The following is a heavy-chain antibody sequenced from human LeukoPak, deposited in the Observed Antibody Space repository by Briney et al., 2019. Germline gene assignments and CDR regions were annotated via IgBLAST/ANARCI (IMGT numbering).Heavy chain of an antibody. Sequence: NPGGSLRISCAGSGFTFIRFSMIWVRQAPGKGLEWVASISSGSHHKYHADSVKGRFTVSRDNDKNSLFLQMNSLRAEDTALYYCATRLTADSYEASDIWGQGTMVTVSS. CDR2: ISSGSHHK. CDR3: ATRLTADSYEASDI. CDR1: GFTFIRFS. D-gene: IGHD6-13*01. J-gene: IGHJ3*02. V-gene: IGHV3-21*06.